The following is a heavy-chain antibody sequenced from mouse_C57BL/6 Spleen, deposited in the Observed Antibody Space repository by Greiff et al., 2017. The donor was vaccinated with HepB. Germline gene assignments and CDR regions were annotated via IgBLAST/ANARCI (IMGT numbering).Heavy chain of an antibody. J-gene: IGHJ2*01. CDR1: GYSFTSYY. Sequence: VQRVESGPELVKPGASVKISCKASGYSFTSYYIHWVKQRPGQGLEWIGWIYPGSGNTKYNEKFKGKATLTADTSSSTAYMQLSSLTSEDSAVYYCARWSNLDYWGQGTTLTVSS. CDR3: ARWSNLDY. V-gene: IGHV1-66*01. CDR2: IYPGSGNT. D-gene: IGHD2-5*01.